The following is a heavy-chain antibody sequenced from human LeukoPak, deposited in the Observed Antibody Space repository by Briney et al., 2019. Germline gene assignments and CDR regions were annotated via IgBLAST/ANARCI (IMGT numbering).Heavy chain of an antibody. CDR1: GGSVSDSNYY. Sequence: PSETLSLTCTVSGGSVSDSNYYWSWIRQSPGKGLEWIGYIYHSGSTNYNPSLKSRVTISVDTSKNQFSLKLSSVTAADTAVYYCARHVVVAGRGDFDYWGQGILVTVSS. CDR2: IYHSGST. CDR3: ARHVVVAGRGDFDY. J-gene: IGHJ4*02. D-gene: IGHD6-19*01. V-gene: IGHV4-61*01.